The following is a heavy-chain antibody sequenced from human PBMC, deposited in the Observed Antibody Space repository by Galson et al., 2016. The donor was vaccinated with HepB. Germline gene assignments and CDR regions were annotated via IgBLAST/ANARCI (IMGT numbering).Heavy chain of an antibody. CDR2: IWYDGSSK. CDR3: AKGVAGKGFDY. CDR1: GFTFSNYA. V-gene: IGHV3-33*06. D-gene: IGHD6-19*01. Sequence: SLRLSCAASGFTFSNYAMHWVRQAPGKGLEWVAVIWYDGSSKYYIDSVKGRFTISRDNSKNTLYLQMNSLRAEDTAVYYCAKGVAGKGFDYWGQGTLATVSS. J-gene: IGHJ4*02.